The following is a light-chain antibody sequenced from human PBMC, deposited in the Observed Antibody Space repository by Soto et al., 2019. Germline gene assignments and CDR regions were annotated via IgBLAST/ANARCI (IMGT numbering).Light chain of an antibody. CDR3: QQYGSSPIT. V-gene: IGKV3-20*01. CDR2: GAS. CDR1: QSVNSEY. Sequence: EIVLTQSPGTLSLSPRERATLSCRASQSVNSEYLAWYQQKPGQAPRLLIYGASIRATGIPDRFSGSGSGTDFTLSISRLEPEDFASYYCQQYGSSPITFCQGTRLEI. J-gene: IGKJ5*01.